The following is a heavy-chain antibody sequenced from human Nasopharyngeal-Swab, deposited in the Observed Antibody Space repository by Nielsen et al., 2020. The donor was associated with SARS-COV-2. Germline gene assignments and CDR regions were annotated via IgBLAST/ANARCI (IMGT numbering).Heavy chain of an antibody. D-gene: IGHD6-19*01. V-gene: IGHV1-2*06. CDR1: GYTFTGYY. J-gene: IGHJ4*02. CDR3: SRDPLGGWPDF. CDR2: INPNSGGT. Sequence: ASVKGSCKASGYTFTGYYMHWVRQAPGQGLEWMGRINPNSGGTNYAQKFQGRVTMTRDTSISTAYMELSRLRSDDTAVYYCSRDPLGGWPDFWGQGTLVTVSS.